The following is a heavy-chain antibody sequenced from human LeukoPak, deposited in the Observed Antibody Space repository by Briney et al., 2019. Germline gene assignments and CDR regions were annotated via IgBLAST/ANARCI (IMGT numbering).Heavy chain of an antibody. CDR2: IKQDGSEK. J-gene: IGHJ4*02. CDR1: GFTFSSYW. CDR3: ARDKSYGYSSDY. V-gene: IGHV3-7*01. D-gene: IGHD4-11*01. Sequence: PGGSLRLSCAASGFTFSSYWMSWVRQAPGRGLEWVANIKQDGSEKYYVDSVKGRFTISRDNAKNSLYLQMNSLRAEDTALYYCARDKSYGYSSDYWGQGTLVTVSS.